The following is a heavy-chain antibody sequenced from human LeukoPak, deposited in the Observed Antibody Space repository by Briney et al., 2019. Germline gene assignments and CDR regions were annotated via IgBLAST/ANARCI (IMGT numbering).Heavy chain of an antibody. D-gene: IGHD2-15*01. CDR1: GGSISSGDYY. Sequence: PSQTLSLTCTVSGGSISSGDYYWSWIRQPPGKGLEWIGYIYYSGSTYYNPSLKSRVTISVDTSKNQFSLKLSSVTAADTAVYYCARGLLSLYCSGGSCYSHRFDPWGQGTLVTVSS. CDR3: ARGLLSLYCSGGSCYSHRFDP. V-gene: IGHV4-30-4*01. J-gene: IGHJ5*02. CDR2: IYYSGST.